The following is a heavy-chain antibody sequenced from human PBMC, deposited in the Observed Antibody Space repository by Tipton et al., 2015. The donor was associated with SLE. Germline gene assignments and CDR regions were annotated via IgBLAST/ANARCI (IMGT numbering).Heavy chain of an antibody. Sequence: SLRLSCAASGFSFDDYAMHWVRQAPGKGLEWVAGIGWDSAYIAYKDSVEGRFTISRDNAKKSLYLQMDSLRPDDTAFYYCVRVGTPDYYMDVWGKGTRVTVSS. V-gene: IGHV3-9*01. CDR2: IGWDSAYI. CDR3: VRVGTPDYYMDV. CDR1: GFSFDDYA. J-gene: IGHJ6*03. D-gene: IGHD7-27*01.